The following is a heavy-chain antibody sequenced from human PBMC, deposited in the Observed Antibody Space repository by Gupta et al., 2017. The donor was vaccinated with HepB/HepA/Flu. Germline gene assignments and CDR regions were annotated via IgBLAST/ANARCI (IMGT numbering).Heavy chain of an antibody. V-gene: IGHV6-1*01. CDR3: ARGKYSGFDY. D-gene: IGHD2-15*01. CDR1: GDSVFSSGVA. J-gene: IGHJ4*02. CDR2: TYYMSKWSN. Sequence: QVQLQQSGPGLVKPSQTLSLTCAISGDSVFSSGVAWNWIRQSPSRGLEWLGRTYYMSKWSNAYAESVKSRITVNLDTSKNQLSLQLNSVTPEDTAVYYCARGKYSGFDYWGQGILVTVSS.